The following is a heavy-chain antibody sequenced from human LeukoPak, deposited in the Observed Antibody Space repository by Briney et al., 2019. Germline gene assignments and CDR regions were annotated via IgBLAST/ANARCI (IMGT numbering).Heavy chain of an antibody. CDR2: ISSSSSYI. V-gene: IGHV3-21*01. CDR1: GFTFSSYW. D-gene: IGHD3-22*01. CDR3: ARDKEYYDSSGYYEPIDY. Sequence: GGSLRLSCAASGFTFSSYWMSWVRQAPGKGLEWVSSISSSSSYIYYADSVKGRFTISRDNAKNSLYLQMNSLRAEDTAVYYCARDKEYYDSSGYYEPIDYWGQGTLVTVSS. J-gene: IGHJ4*02.